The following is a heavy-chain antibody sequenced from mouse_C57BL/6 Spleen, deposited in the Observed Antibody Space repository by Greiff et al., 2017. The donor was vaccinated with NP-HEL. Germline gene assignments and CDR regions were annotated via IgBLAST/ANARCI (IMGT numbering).Heavy chain of an antibody. J-gene: IGHJ2*01. D-gene: IGHD1-1*01. CDR2: INPNNGGT. Sequence: EVQLQQSGPELVKPGASVKISCKASGYTFTDYYMNWVKQSHGKSLEWIGDINPNNGGTSYNQKFKGKATLTVDKSSSTAYMELRSLNSEDSAVYYCATLLLLHYWGQGTTLTVSS. V-gene: IGHV1-26*01. CDR1: GYTFTDYY. CDR3: ATLLLLHY.